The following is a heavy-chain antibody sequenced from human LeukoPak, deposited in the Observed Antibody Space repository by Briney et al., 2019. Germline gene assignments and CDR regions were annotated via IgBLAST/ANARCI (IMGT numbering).Heavy chain of an antibody. CDR1: GFTFSSYW. CDR3: ARDESSGPTTGAFDI. J-gene: IGHJ3*02. CDR2: ISIDGTIT. D-gene: IGHD6-19*01. Sequence: GGSLRLSCAASGFTFSSYWMHWVRQTPGKGLVWVSRISIDGTITTYADSVKGRFTISRDSAKNTLYLQMNSLRAEDTALYYCARDESSGPTTGAFDIWGQGTMVTVSS. V-gene: IGHV3-74*01.